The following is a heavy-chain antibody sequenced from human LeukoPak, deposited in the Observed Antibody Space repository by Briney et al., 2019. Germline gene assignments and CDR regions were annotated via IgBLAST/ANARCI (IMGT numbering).Heavy chain of an antibody. CDR2: IKSKTDGGTT. J-gene: IGHJ4*02. V-gene: IGHV3-15*01. Sequence: GGSLRLSCAASGFTFSNAWMSWVRQAPGKGLEWVGRIKSKTDGGTTDYAAPVKGRFTISRDDSKNTLYLQMNSLKTEDTAVYYCTTELRRKLLGFDYWGQGTLVTVSS. CDR3: TTELRRKLLGFDY. D-gene: IGHD4/OR15-4a*01. CDR1: GFTFSNAW.